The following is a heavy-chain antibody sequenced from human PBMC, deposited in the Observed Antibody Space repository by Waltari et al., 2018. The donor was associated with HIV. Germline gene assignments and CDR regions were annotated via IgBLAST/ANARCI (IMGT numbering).Heavy chain of an antibody. Sequence: QLQLQASGPGLVKTSETLSLTCTVSGGSLSSSSYYWGWIRQPPWKGLEWIGSNYYSGSTYYNPSLKSRVNISVDTSKNQFSLKLSSVTAADTAVYYCARVSYGSGGLDYWGQGTLVTVSS. V-gene: IGHV4-39*07. J-gene: IGHJ4*02. D-gene: IGHD3-10*01. CDR2: NYYSGST. CDR1: GGSLSSSSYY. CDR3: ARVSYGSGGLDY.